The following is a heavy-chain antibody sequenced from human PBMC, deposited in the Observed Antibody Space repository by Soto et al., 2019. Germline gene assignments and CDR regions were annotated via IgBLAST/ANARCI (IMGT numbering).Heavy chain of an antibody. CDR2: IKQDGSEK. V-gene: IGHV3-7*05. J-gene: IGHJ6*02. D-gene: IGHD3-22*01. CDR3: ARAPYYYDSSGYPGPYYGMDV. Sequence: GSLRLSCAASGFTFSSYWMSWVRQAPGKGLEWVANIKQDGSEKYYVDSVKGRFTISRDNAKNSLYLQMNSLRAEDTAVYYCARAPYYYDSSGYPGPYYGMDVWGQGTTVTVS. CDR1: GFTFSSYW.